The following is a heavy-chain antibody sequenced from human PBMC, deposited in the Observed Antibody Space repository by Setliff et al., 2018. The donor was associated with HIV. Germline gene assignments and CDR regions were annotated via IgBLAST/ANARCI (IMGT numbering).Heavy chain of an antibody. CDR1: AGSIRSSTYY. Sequence: ASETLSLTCTVSAGSIRSSTYYWAWIRQPPGKGLEWIGTIYYSGSTYYNPSLKSRATISVDTSKNQFSLRLNSVTAADTAVYYCARGATLLPGYSDRWEYFYMDVWGKGTTVTASS. J-gene: IGHJ6*03. V-gene: IGHV4-39*07. D-gene: IGHD5-12*01. CDR2: IYYSGST. CDR3: ARGATLLPGYSDRWEYFYMDV.